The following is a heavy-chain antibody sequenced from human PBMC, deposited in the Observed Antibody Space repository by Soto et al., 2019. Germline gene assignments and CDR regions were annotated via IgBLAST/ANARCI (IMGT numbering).Heavy chain of an antibody. Sequence: QGLLVESGGGVVQPGTSLTLSCTASGFIFSSYGIHWVRQAPGKGLEWVAFIQTDGSSNQYADSVKGRFTISRDNSKNTVVVQMNSLRVEDKAVYYCAREYRSRGFHAFYRWGQGTMVTVSS. CDR3: AREYRSRGFHAFYR. CDR1: GFIFSSYG. J-gene: IGHJ3*02. D-gene: IGHD1-26*01. CDR2: IQTDGSSN. V-gene: IGHV3-33*01.